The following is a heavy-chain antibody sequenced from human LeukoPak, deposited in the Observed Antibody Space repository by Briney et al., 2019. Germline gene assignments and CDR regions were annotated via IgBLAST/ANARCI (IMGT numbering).Heavy chain of an antibody. D-gene: IGHD6-13*01. CDR2: IKQDGSEK. CDR3: AKEAAGGFNYYYYMDV. J-gene: IGHJ6*03. CDR1: GFTFSSYW. V-gene: IGHV3-7*04. Sequence: GGSLRLSCAASGFTFSSYWMSWVRQAPGKGLEWVANIKQDGSEKYYVDSVKGRFTISRDNAKNTLYLQMNSLRAEDTAVYYCAKEAAGGFNYYYYMDVWGKGTTVTVSS.